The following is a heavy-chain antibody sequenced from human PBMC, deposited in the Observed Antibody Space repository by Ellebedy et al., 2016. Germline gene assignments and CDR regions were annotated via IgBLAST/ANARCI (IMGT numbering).Heavy chain of an antibody. D-gene: IGHD6-6*01. CDR2: INPNTGGT. CDR1: GYPFTDYY. CDR3: ARRYPMATRRNSQGRFDP. J-gene: IGHJ5*02. Sequence: ASVKVSCXASGYPFTDYYIHWVRQAPGQGLEWMGWINPNTGGTRYAQKFQGTVTMTRETSIRTVYMEMDRLRSDDTAVYFCARRYPMATRRNSQGRFDPWGQGTLVTVS. V-gene: IGHV1-2*02.